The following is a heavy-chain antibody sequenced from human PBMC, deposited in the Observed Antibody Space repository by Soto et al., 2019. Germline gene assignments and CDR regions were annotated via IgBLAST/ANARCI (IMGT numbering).Heavy chain of an antibody. D-gene: IGHD5-18*01. CDR1: GGSFSGYY. Sequence: SETLSLTCAVYGGSFSGYYWSWIRQPPGKGLEWIGEINHSGSTNYNPSLKSRVTISVDTSKNQFSLKLSSVTAADTAVYYCASQGLGPSGYGMFDPWGQGTLVTVS. CDR2: INHSGST. J-gene: IGHJ5*02. CDR3: ASQGLGPSGYGMFDP. V-gene: IGHV4-34*01.